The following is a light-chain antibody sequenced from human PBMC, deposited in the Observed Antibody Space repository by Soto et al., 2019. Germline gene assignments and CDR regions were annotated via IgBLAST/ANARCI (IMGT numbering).Light chain of an antibody. V-gene: IGLV2-23*01. Sequence: QSALTQPASVSGSPGQSITISCTGTSSDVGSYNLVSWYQQHPGKAPKLMIYEGSKRPSGVSNRFSGSKSGNTASLTISGLQAEDEADYYCSSYAGSSNVIFGGGTKLTVL. CDR3: SSYAGSSNVI. CDR2: EGS. CDR1: SSDVGSYNL. J-gene: IGLJ2*01.